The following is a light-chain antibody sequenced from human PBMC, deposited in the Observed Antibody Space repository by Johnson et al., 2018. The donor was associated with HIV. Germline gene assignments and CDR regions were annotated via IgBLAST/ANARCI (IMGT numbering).Light chain of an antibody. J-gene: IGLJ1*01. CDR2: EKN. CDR3: GTWASSLSAHYF. CDR1: SSNIGNNY. V-gene: IGLV1-51*02. Sequence: QSVLTQPPSVSAAPGQKVTISCSGSSSNIGNNYVSWYQQLPGTAPKLLIYEKNKRPSGIPDRFSASKSGTSATLAITGLQTGDEADYYCGTWASSLSAHYFFGTGTKVTVL.